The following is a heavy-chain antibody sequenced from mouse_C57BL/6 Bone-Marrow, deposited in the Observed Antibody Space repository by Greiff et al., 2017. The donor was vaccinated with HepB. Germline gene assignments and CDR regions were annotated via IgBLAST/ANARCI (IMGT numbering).Heavy chain of an antibody. D-gene: IGHD1-1*01. V-gene: IGHV5-4*01. CDR2: ISDGGSYT. CDR1: GFTFSSYA. J-gene: IGHJ3*01. CDR3: ARENSSYSWFAY. Sequence: EVQLVESGGGLVKPGGSLKLSCAASGFTFSSYAMSWVRQTPEKRLEWVATISDGGSYTYYPDNVKGRFTISRDNAKNNLYLQMSHLKSEDTAMYYCARENSSYSWFAYWGQGTLVTVSA.